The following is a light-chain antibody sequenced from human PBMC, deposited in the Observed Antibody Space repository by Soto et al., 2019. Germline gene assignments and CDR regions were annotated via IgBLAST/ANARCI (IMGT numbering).Light chain of an antibody. Sequence: EIVLTQSPATLSLSPGERATLSCGASQSVSSYLAWYQQKPGQAPRLLIYDASNRATGIPARFSGSGSGTDCTLTISSLEPEDVAVYYGQQRSNWPPKITFGQGTRLEIK. CDR3: QQRSNWPPKIT. J-gene: IGKJ5*01. CDR2: DAS. V-gene: IGKV3-11*01. CDR1: QSVSSY.